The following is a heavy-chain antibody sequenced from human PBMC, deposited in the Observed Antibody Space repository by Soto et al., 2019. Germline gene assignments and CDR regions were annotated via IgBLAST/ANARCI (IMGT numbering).Heavy chain of an antibody. CDR2: IYHSGST. D-gene: IGHD6-13*01. CDR1: GGSIRSSNW. V-gene: IGHV4-4*02. J-gene: IGHJ5*02. CDR3: ARGIHEWEQLAPGLNWFDP. Sequence: QVQLQESGPGLVKPSGTLSLTCAVSGGSIRSSNWWSWVRHPPGKGLEWIGEIYHSGSTNYNTSLKSRVTISVDKSKNQFSLKLSSVTAADTAVYYCARGIHEWEQLAPGLNWFDPWGQGTLVTVSS.